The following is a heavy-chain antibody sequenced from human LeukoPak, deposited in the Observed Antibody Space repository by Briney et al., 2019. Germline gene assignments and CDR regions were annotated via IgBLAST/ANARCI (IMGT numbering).Heavy chain of an antibody. J-gene: IGHJ4*02. D-gene: IGHD3-10*01. CDR1: GYSFTSFG. Sequence: GASVKVSCKASGYSFTSFGITWVRQAPGQGLEWMGWISRHNGNTDYAQRFRGRVTLTIDTSTTTADMELRNLIPDDTAVYCCARHYLGSGSEDYWGQGTLVSVSS. V-gene: IGHV1-18*01. CDR2: ISRHNGNT. CDR3: ARHYLGSGSEDY.